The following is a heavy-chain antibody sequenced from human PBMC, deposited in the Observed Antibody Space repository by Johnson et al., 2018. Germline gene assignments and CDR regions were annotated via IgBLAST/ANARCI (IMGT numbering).Heavy chain of an antibody. V-gene: IGHV3-30-3*01. CDR1: GFTFSNYA. CDR3: ATQIMITFGGVIAFDY. J-gene: IGHJ4*02. D-gene: IGHD3-16*02. Sequence: VQLVQSGGGVVQPGRSLRLSCAASGFTFSNYAMHWVRQAPGKGLEWVAVISYDGHNKYYADSVKGRFTISRDNSKNKLYLQMNSLRAEDTAVYYCATQIMITFGGVIAFDYWGQGTLVTVSS. CDR2: ISYDGHNK.